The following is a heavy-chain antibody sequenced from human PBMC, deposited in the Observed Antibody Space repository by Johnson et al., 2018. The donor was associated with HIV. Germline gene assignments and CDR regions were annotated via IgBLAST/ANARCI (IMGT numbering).Heavy chain of an antibody. D-gene: IGHD3-10*01. CDR1: GFTFRSYG. CDR3: VRGLLWFGELLEAFDI. Sequence: QVQLVESGGGVVQPGGSLRLSCAASGFTFRSYGMHWVRQAPGKGLEWVAFIRYDGSNKYYADSVRGRFTISRDNSKNTLYLQMTSLRAEDTAVYYCVRGLLWFGELLEAFDIWGQGTMVTVSS. J-gene: IGHJ3*02. CDR2: IRYDGSNK. V-gene: IGHV3-30*02.